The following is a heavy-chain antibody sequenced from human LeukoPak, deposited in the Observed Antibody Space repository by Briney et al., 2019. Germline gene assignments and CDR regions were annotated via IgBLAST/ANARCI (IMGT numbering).Heavy chain of an antibody. V-gene: IGHV3-23*01. CDR3: ARGGGLDV. D-gene: IGHD3-16*01. CDR1: GFTFTSYS. J-gene: IGHJ6*02. Sequence: GGSLRLSCAASGFTFTSYSMNWVRQAPGKGLEWVSTISGGGGSTYYADSVKGRFTISRDISKNTLYLQMNSLRGEDTAVYFCARGGGLDVWGQGATVTVSS. CDR2: ISGGGGST.